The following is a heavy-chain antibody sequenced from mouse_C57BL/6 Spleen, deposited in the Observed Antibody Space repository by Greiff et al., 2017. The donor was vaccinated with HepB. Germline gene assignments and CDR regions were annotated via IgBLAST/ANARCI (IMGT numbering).Heavy chain of an antibody. D-gene: IGHD4-1*01. CDR3: TEGVWDVGYFDV. V-gene: IGHV1-15*01. Sequence: QVQLQQSGAELVRPGASVTLSCKASGYTFTDYEMHWVKQTPVHGLEWIGAIDPETGGTAYNQKFKGKAILTADKSSSTAYMELRSLTSEDSAVYYCTEGVWDVGYFDVWGTGTTVTVSS. CDR2: IDPETGGT. J-gene: IGHJ1*03. CDR1: GYTFTDYE.